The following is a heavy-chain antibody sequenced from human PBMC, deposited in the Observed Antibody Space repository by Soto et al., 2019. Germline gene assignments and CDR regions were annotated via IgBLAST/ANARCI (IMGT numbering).Heavy chain of an antibody. V-gene: IGHV4-34*01. Sequence: QVQLQQWGAGLLKPSETLSLTCAVYGGSFSGYYWSWIRQPPGKGLEWIGEINHSGSTNYNPSLKRRVPISVDTSKNQFSLKLSSVTAADTAVYYCARGRILTGYYKTSTFDPWGQGTLVTVSS. D-gene: IGHD3-9*01. CDR3: ARGRILTGYYKTSTFDP. CDR1: GGSFSGYY. CDR2: INHSGST. J-gene: IGHJ5*02.